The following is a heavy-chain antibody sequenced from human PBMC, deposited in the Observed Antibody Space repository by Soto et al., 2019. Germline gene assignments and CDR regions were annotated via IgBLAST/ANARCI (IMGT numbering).Heavy chain of an antibody. CDR2: IIPIFGTA. V-gene: IGHV1-69*06. Sequence: QVQLVQSGAEVEKPGSSVKVSCKASGGTFSSYAISWVRQAPGQGLAWMGGIIPIFGTANYAQKFQGRVTITADKSTSTAYIERSSLRSEDTAVYYCARQYSISCLDYYYGMDVWGQGTTVTVSS. D-gene: IGHD6-13*01. CDR1: GGTFSSYA. J-gene: IGHJ6*02. CDR3: ARQYSISCLDYYYGMDV.